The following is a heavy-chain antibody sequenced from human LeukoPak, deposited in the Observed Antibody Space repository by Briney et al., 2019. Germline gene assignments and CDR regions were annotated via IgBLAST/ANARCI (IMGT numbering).Heavy chain of an antibody. D-gene: IGHD4-17*01. CDR1: GGSISSSSYY. CDR3: ARAPISMTTVNWGYCFDY. J-gene: IGHJ4*02. Sequence: SETLSLTCTVSGGSISSSSYYWSWIRQPAGKGLEWIGHIYTSGNTNYDPSLKSRVTISVDTSKNQFSLRLSSVTAADTAVYYCARAPISMTTVNWGYCFDYWGQGTLVTVSS. V-gene: IGHV4-61*09. CDR2: IYTSGNT.